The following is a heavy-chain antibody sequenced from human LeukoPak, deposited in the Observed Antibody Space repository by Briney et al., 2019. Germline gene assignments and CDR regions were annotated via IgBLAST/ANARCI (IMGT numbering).Heavy chain of an antibody. CDR1: GGSISSYS. J-gene: IGHJ6*03. V-gene: IGHV4-59*08. D-gene: IGHD3-10*01. CDR2: IYYSGST. Sequence: SETLSLTCTVSGGSISSYSWSWIRQPPGKGLEWIGYIYYSGSTNYNPSLKSRVTISLDTSKNQLSLKLSSVTAADTAVYYCARNGTMVRGVYDQHMDVWGKGTTVTVSS. CDR3: ARNGTMVRGVYDQHMDV.